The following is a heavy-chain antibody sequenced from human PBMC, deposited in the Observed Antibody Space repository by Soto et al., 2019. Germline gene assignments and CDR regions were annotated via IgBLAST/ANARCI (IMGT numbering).Heavy chain of an antibody. Sequence: SETLSLTCTVSGGFISNGDYHWSWIRQPPGKGLEWVGYTYPSGSTYYNASLRSRVTISIDASKNQFSLKLNSVTAADTAVYYCAREGGYDSPHGCWGQGTLVTVSS. CDR3: AREGGYDSPHGC. D-gene: IGHD5-12*01. J-gene: IGHJ4*01. CDR2: TYPSGST. CDR1: GGFISNGDYH. V-gene: IGHV4-30-4*01.